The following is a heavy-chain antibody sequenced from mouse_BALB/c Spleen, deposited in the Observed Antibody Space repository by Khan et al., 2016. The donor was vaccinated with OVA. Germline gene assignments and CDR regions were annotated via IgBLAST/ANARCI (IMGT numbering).Heavy chain of an antibody. CDR3: ARNYDYDEGLAY. J-gene: IGHJ3*01. Sequence: LEESGPGLVQPSQSLSITCTVSGFSLTTYGVHWVRQSPGKGLEWLGVIWSGGSTDYNAAFISRLSISKDNSKSQVFFKMNSLQANDTAIYYCARNYDYDEGLAYWGQGTLVTVSA. CDR1: GFSLTTYG. D-gene: IGHD2-4*01. CDR2: IWSGGST. V-gene: IGHV2-2*02.